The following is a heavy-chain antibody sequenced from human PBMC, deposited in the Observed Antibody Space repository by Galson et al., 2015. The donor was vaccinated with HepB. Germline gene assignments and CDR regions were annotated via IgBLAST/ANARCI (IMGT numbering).Heavy chain of an antibody. CDR3: AKGPYSNILLSGGWFDP. J-gene: IGHJ5*02. CDR2: ISPDGNNK. V-gene: IGHV3-30*18. CDR1: GVTFSNAG. D-gene: IGHD4-11*01. Sequence: LRLSCAASGVTFSNAGMHWVRQAPGKGLEWVASISPDGNNKLYVDSVKGRFTISRGNSKNTLFLQMNSLTGEDTAVYYCAKGPYSNILLSGGWFDPWGQGTLVTVTS.